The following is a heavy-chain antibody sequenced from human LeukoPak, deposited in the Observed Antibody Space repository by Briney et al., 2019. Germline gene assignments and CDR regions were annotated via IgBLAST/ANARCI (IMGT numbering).Heavy chain of an antibody. V-gene: IGHV4-61*02. CDR3: ARGERWLQFLDY. D-gene: IGHD5-24*01. J-gene: IGHJ4*02. CDR1: GGSISSGSYY. CDR2: IYTSGST. Sequence: SQTLSLTCTVSGGSISSGSYYWSWIRQPAGKGLEWIGRIYTSGSTNYNPSLKSRVTISVDTSKNQFSLKLSSVTAADTAVYYCARGERWLQFLDYWGQGTLVTVSS.